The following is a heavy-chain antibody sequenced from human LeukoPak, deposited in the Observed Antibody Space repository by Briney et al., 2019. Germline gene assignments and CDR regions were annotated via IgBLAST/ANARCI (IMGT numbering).Heavy chain of an antibody. CDR1: GGSISSSSYY. CDR2: IYYSGST. V-gene: IGHV4-39*01. Sequence: SETLSLTCTVSGGSISSSSYYWGWIRQPLGKGLEWIGSIYYSGSTYYNPSLKSRVTISVDTSKNQFSLKLSSVTAADTAVYYCASLTGDRSDYWGQGTLVTVSS. CDR3: ASLTGDRSDY. J-gene: IGHJ4*02. D-gene: IGHD7-27*01.